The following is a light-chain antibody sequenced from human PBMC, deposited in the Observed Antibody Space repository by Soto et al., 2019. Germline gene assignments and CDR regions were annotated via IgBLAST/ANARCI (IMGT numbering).Light chain of an antibody. J-gene: IGLJ1*01. Sequence: QSALTQPASVSGSPGQSITISCTGTSSDIGDYNSVSWYQQHPGRAPKLMIYDVSRRPSGVPDRFSGSKSGNTASLTVSGLQAEDEADYYCSSYAGSNNYVFGTGTKLTVL. CDR2: DVS. CDR3: SSYAGSNNYV. V-gene: IGLV2-8*01. CDR1: SSDIGDYNS.